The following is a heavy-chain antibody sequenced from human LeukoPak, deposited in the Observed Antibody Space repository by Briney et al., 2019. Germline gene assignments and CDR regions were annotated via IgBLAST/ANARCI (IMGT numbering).Heavy chain of an antibody. J-gene: IGHJ4*02. CDR2: IHPNSDGT. D-gene: IGHD2-2*02. V-gene: IGHV1-2*02. CDR1: GFTFTDYY. Sequence: ASVTVSCKTSGFTFTDYYIHWVRQAPGQGPEWMGCIHPNSDGTTSAQMFQGRVTMTRDTSLTTAYMELSRLKSDDTAVYYCAREIYPDRKAKDYWGQGTLVIVSA. CDR3: AREIYPDRKAKDY.